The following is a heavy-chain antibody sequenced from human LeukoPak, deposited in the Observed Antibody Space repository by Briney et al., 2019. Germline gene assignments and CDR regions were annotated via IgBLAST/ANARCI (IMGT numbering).Heavy chain of an antibody. CDR3: AKDGSGYPLDY. CDR1: GFIFSSYG. J-gene: IGHJ4*02. D-gene: IGHD3-3*01. V-gene: IGHV3-33*06. Sequence: GGSLRLSCAASGFIFSSYGMHWVRQAPGKGLEWVAIIWHDGSDKYYADSVKGRFTISGDNSKNTLYLQMNSLRAEDTAVYYCAKDGSGYPLDYWGQGTLVTVSS. CDR2: IWHDGSDK.